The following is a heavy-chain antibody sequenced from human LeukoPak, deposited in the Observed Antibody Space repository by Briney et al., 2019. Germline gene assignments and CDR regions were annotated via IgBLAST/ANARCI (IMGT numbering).Heavy chain of an antibody. CDR1: GYTFTSYG. CDR3: ARGGLLWFGELFGRLNWFDP. D-gene: IGHD3-10*01. Sequence: ASVKVSCKASGYTFTSYGISWVRQAPGQGLEWMGWISAYNGNTNYAQKLQGRVTMTTDTSTSTAYMELRSLRSDDTAVYYCARGGLLWFGELFGRLNWFDPWGQGTLVTVSS. CDR2: ISAYNGNT. V-gene: IGHV1-18*01. J-gene: IGHJ5*02.